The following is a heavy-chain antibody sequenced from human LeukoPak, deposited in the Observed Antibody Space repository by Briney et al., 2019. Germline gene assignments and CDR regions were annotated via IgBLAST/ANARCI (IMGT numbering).Heavy chain of an antibody. CDR1: GFPFSSYS. V-gene: IGHV3-21*01. J-gene: IGHJ4*02. CDR3: ARVTPSAAAGADY. CDR2: ISSSSSYI. Sequence: KPGGSLRLSCAAPGFPFSSYSMNWVRQAPGKGLEWVSSISSSSSYIYYADSVKGRFTISRDNAKSSLYLQMNSLRAEDTAVYYCARVTPSAAAGADYWGQGTLVTVSS. D-gene: IGHD6-13*01.